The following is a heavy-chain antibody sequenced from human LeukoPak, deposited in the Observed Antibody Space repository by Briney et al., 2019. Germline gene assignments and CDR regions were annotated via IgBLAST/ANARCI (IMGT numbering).Heavy chain of an antibody. J-gene: IGHJ2*01. CDR1: GFTFSSYG. D-gene: IGHD2-15*01. CDR3: AKDPRYCSGGSCYPYWYFDL. CDR2: ISYDGSNK. Sequence: AGGSLRLSCAASGFTFSSYGMHWVRQAPGKGLEWAAVISYDGSNKYYADSVKGRFTISRDNSKNTLYLQMNSLRAEDTAVYYCAKDPRYCSGGSCYPYWYFDLWGRGTLVTVSS. V-gene: IGHV3-30*18.